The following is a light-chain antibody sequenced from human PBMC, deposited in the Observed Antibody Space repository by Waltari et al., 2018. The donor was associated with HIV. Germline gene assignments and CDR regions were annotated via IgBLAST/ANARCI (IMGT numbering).Light chain of an antibody. CDR3: QVWHYSVF. Sequence: SYELTQPLSVSVALGQTARITCGGNNVGTKDLHWYQQKSGQAPLLVIYNDVNRPSWIPGRFSASKSRNTATLTISGAQAGDEADYYCQVWHYSVFFGGGTKLTVL. J-gene: IGLJ2*01. V-gene: IGLV3-9*01. CDR2: NDV. CDR1: NVGTKD.